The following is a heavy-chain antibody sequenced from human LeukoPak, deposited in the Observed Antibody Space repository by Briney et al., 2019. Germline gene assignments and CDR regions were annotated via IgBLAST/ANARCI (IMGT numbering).Heavy chain of an antibody. Sequence: SETLSLTYTVSGGSISSYYWSWIRQPPGKGLEWIGYIYYSGSTNYNPSLKSRVTISVDTSKNQFSLKLSSVTAADTAVYYCARIYDFWSGYYTGPLFDPWGQGTLVTVSS. CDR3: ARIYDFWSGYYTGPLFDP. CDR1: GGSISSYY. J-gene: IGHJ5*02. V-gene: IGHV4-59*08. D-gene: IGHD3-3*01. CDR2: IYYSGST.